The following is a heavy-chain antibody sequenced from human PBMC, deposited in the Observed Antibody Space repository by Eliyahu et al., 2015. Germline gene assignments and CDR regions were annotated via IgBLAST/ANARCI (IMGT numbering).Heavy chain of an antibody. D-gene: IGHD5-12*01. CDR3: ARHKSGRLRADY. J-gene: IGHJ4*02. CDR2: IYYSGTT. V-gene: IGHV4-39*01. CDR1: SGSISSSSYY. Sequence: QLQLQESGPGLVKPSETLSLTCTVXSGSISSSSYYWGWIRQPPGKGLEWIGSIYYSGTTYYNPSLKSRLTISVDTSKNQFSLNLSSVTAADTAVYYCARHKSGRLRADYWGQGTLVTVSS.